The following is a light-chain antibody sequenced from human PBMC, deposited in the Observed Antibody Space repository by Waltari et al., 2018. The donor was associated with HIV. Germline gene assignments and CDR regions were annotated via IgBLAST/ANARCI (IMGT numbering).Light chain of an antibody. V-gene: IGLV3-25*03. CDR2: KDS. CDR1: VLSKQF. J-gene: IGLJ2*01. Sequence: CELTQPPSVSVSPGQTAGITCSGNVLSKQFVYWYQQKTGQAPSLLIYKDSQRPSGLPERFSVSTSGTTVTLTITGVLAEDEAEYYCQSTDKNIKSVVFGGGTKLTVL. CDR3: QSTDKNIKSVV.